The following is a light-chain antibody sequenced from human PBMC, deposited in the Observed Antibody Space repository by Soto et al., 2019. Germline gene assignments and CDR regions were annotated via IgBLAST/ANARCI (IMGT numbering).Light chain of an antibody. V-gene: IGLV2-14*03. CDR3: SSYTSSTTLV. CDR2: DVY. CDR1: RGDIGGYNY. Sequence: QSVLTQPASVSASPGQSITISCTGTRGDIGGYNYVSWYQQHPGKAPKLMIYDVYHRPSGVSNRFSASKSGNTASLTISGLQAEDEADYYSSSYTSSTTLVFGTGTKLTVL. J-gene: IGLJ1*01.